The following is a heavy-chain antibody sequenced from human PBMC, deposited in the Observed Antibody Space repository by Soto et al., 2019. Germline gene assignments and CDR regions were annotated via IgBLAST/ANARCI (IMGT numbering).Heavy chain of an antibody. J-gene: IGHJ4*02. CDR2: FNPNSGDT. CDR1: GYTFTAYS. V-gene: IGHV1-2*02. CDR3: AREASAALSLDD. D-gene: IGHD6-25*01. Sequence: ASVKVSCKASGYTFTAYSMHWVRQAPGQGLEWIGWFNPNSGDTVYAEKFQGRVTLTRDTSISTAYMELSSLRSDDTALYYCAREASAALSLDDWGQGALVSVSS.